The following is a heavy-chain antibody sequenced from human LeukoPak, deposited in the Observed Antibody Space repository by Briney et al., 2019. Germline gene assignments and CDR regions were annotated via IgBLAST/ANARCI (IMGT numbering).Heavy chain of an antibody. CDR1: GLIFSSHA. D-gene: IGHD6-13*01. CDR3: VREPGPGYFDY. J-gene: IGHJ4*02. Sequence: QAGGSLRLSCAASGLIFSSHAMHWVRQAPGKGLEWEAVISQDGSDRHYTDSVKGRFTISRDNSRNTLYLQMNSLRAEDTAVYYCVREPGPGYFDYWGQGTLVTVSS. V-gene: IGHV3-30*04. CDR2: ISQDGSDR.